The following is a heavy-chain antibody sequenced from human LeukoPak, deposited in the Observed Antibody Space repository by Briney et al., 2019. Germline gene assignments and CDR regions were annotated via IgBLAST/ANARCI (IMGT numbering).Heavy chain of an antibody. CDR2: IYYSGST. CDR3: ARHSLGYSSSSFDY. CDR1: GGSISSSSYY. D-gene: IGHD6-6*01. J-gene: IGHJ4*02. Sequence: SETLSLTCTVSGGSISSSSYYWGWIRQPPGTGLEWIGSIYYSGSTYYNPSLKSRVTISVDTSKNQFSLKLSSVTAADTAVYCCARHSLGYSSSSFDYWGQGTLVTVSS. V-gene: IGHV4-39*01.